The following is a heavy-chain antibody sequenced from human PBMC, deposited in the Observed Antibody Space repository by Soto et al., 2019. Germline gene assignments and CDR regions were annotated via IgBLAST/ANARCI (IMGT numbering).Heavy chain of an antibody. V-gene: IGHV6-1*01. Sequence: SQTLSLTCAISGDSVSSNSAAWNWIKQSPSRGLEWLGRTYYRSKWYNDYAVSVKSRITINPDTSKNQFPLQLNSVTPEDTAVYYCARDSGDQSSGWYLPNWFDPWGQGTLVTVSS. CDR3: ARDSGDQSSGWYLPNWFDP. CDR1: GDSVSSNSAA. CDR2: TYYRSKWYN. D-gene: IGHD6-19*01. J-gene: IGHJ5*02.